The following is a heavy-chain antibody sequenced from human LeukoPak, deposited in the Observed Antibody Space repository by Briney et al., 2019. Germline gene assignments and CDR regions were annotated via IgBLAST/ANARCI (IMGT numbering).Heavy chain of an antibody. J-gene: IGHJ4*02. D-gene: IGHD3-10*01. Sequence: SETLSLTCTVSGGSISNYYWSWIRQSPGKGLEWIGYMYNSGATNYNPSLKSRVTILVATSKTQFSLKLSSVTAADTAVYYCARHQRSSGWFGGYWGQGTLVTVSS. V-gene: IGHV4-59*08. CDR3: ARHQRSSGWFGGY. CDR2: MYNSGAT. CDR1: GGSISNYY.